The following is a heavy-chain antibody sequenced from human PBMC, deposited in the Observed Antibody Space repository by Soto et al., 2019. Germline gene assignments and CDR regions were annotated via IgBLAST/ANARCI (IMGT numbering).Heavy chain of an antibody. Sequence: EASVKVSCKASGYTFTSYGISWVRQAPGQGLEWMGWISAYNGNTNYAQKLQGRVTMTTDTSTSTAYMELRSLRSDDTAVYYCARESIAARPDYYYGMDVWGQGTTVTVSS. J-gene: IGHJ6*02. CDR3: ARESIAARPDYYYGMDV. CDR1: GYTFTSYG. D-gene: IGHD6-6*01. CDR2: ISAYNGNT. V-gene: IGHV1-18*04.